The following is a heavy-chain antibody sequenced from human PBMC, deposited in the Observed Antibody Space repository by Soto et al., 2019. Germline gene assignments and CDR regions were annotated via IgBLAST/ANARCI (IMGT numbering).Heavy chain of an antibody. Sequence: SETLSLTCIVSGGSISSYLRSWIRQPAGKGLEWIGRVYSSGTTDYNPSLNSRATLSVETYKNQFSLKLSSVTAADTAVYYCARDIGSYAYGEGYWGQGIQVTVSS. CDR1: GGSISSYL. CDR2: VYSSGTT. CDR3: ARDIGSYAYGEGY. J-gene: IGHJ4*02. V-gene: IGHV4-4*07. D-gene: IGHD3-10*01.